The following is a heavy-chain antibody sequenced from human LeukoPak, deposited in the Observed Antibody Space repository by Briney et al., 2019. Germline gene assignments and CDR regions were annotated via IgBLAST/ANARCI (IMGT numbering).Heavy chain of an antibody. V-gene: IGHV4-34*01. CDR2: VNHSGSA. CDR1: GGSFSGYY. J-gene: IGHJ4*02. CDR3: SRGQFIDGYSGYVRYYFDY. D-gene: IGHD5-12*01. Sequence: SETLSLTCAVYGGSFSGYYWSWIRQPPGQGLEWVGEVNHSGSANYNPSPNSRGTISIAMYKNKFSLNLSSMTAADTAVSYCSRGQFIDGYSGYVRYYFDYWGQGTLVTVSS.